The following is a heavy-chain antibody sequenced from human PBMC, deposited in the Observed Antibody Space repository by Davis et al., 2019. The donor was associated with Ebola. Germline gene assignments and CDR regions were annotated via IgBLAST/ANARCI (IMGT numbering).Heavy chain of an antibody. V-gene: IGHV3-23*01. D-gene: IGHD1-14*01. J-gene: IGHJ4*02. CDR2: ITGSDFNR. CDR3: ARQNRNHFDF. Sequence: PGGSLRLSCTTSGFTFNSHAMSWVRQAPGKGLEWVSTITGSDFNRFYIDYADSVKGRFTVSRDNSKNTVFLQMNGLRADDTAIYYCARQNRNHFDFWGQGNLVTVSS. CDR1: GFTFNSHA.